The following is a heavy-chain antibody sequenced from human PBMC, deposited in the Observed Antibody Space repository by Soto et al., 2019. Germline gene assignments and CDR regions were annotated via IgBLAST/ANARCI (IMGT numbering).Heavy chain of an antibody. CDR1: GFTFSHHG. J-gene: IGHJ4*02. CDR2: IWYDGSLK. D-gene: IGHD3-3*01. Sequence: QVQLVDSGGGVVQPGKSLRLSCAASGFTFSHHGIHWVRQAPGKGLEWVAVIWYDGSLKYYGDSVQGRFTVSRDNSKNTVYLQMNILSVEDTAVYYCARWDLEWWGQGTLVTVSS. V-gene: IGHV3-33*01. CDR3: ARWDLEW.